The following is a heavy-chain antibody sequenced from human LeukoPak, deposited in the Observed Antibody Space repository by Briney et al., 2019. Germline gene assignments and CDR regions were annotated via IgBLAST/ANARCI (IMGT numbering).Heavy chain of an antibody. V-gene: IGHV4-39*07. D-gene: IGHD5-24*01. J-gene: IGHJ6*03. CDR2: IYYSGST. CDR3: ARGGEMAMGYYYYYYMDV. CDR1: GDSISSTNYY. Sequence: SETLSLTCTVSGDSISSTNYYWGWIRQPPGKGLEWIGSIYYSGSTNYNPSLKSRVAISVDTSKNQFSLKLSSVTAADTAVYYCARGGEMAMGYYYYYYMDVWGKGTTVTISS.